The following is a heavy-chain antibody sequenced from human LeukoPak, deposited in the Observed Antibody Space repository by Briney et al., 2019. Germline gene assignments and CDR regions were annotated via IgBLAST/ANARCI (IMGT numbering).Heavy chain of an antibody. CDR1: GGSISSGDYY. V-gene: IGHV4-30-4*01. CDR2: IYYSGST. J-gene: IGHJ4*02. D-gene: IGHD2-15*01. CDR3: ARVVAATGYYFDY. Sequence: PSQTLSLTCTVSGGSISSGDYYWSWIRQPPGKGLEWIGYIYYSGSTYYNPSLKSRVTISVDTSKNQFSLKLSSVTAADTAVYYCARVVAATGYYFDYWGRGTLVTVSS.